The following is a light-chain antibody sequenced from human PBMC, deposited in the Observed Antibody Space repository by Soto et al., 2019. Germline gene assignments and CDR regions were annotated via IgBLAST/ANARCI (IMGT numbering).Light chain of an antibody. V-gene: IGKV3D-15*01. CDR1: QSVSSN. CDR2: GAS. Sequence: EIVMTQSAATLSVSPWGRGTRSCRASQSVSSNLAWHQQQPGQAPRLLIYGASTRATGTPASFSGSASATDSPPTISRLPSEYFAVYYCQQYNNSPLFGQGTRVEIK. J-gene: IGKJ5*01. CDR3: QQYNNSPL.